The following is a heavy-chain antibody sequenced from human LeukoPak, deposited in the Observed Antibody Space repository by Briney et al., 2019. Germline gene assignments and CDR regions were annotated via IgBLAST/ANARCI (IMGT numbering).Heavy chain of an antibody. Sequence: GVSLRLSCAASGFTFCSYSMNWVRQAPGKGLEWVSYISSSSSTIYYADSVKGRFTISRDNAKNSLYLQMNSLRDEDTAVYYCAREEVVPAAIFPPEFDYWGQGTLVTVSS. CDR1: GFTFCSYS. D-gene: IGHD2-2*01. CDR2: ISSSSSTI. J-gene: IGHJ4*02. V-gene: IGHV3-48*02. CDR3: AREEVVPAAIFPPEFDY.